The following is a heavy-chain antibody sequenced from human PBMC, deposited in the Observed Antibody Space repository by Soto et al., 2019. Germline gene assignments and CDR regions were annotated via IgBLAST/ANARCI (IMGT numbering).Heavy chain of an antibody. Sequence: TLSLTCTVSGGSIKTAGYYWNWVRHSPGKGLEGIGYIFYSGTTYYNPSLESRLTMSLDKSKNHFSLRLSSVTAADTAYCNCARRFYDISPATGGNWFDPWGHGTLVTVSS. CDR3: ARRFYDISPATGGNWFDP. J-gene: IGHJ5*02. D-gene: IGHD3-9*01. CDR1: GGSIKTAGYY. V-gene: IGHV4-31*03. CDR2: IFYSGTT.